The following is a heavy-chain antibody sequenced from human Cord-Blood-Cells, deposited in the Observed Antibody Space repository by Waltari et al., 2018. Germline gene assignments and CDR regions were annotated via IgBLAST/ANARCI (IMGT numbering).Heavy chain of an antibody. CDR3: ARWFASDLHFDY. CDR2: IYSGGST. CDR1: GFTVSSNY. D-gene: IGHD2-21*01. Sequence: EVQLVESGGGLIQPGGSLRLSCAASGFTVSSNYISWVRQAPGKGLEWVSVIYSGGSTYYADSVKGRFTISRDNSKNTLYLQMNSLRAEDTAVYYCARWFASDLHFDYWGQGTLVTVSS. J-gene: IGHJ4*02. V-gene: IGHV3-53*01.